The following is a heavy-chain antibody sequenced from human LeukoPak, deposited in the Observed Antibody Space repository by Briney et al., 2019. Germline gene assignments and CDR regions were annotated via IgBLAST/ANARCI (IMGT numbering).Heavy chain of an antibody. Sequence: GGSLRFSCAASGFTFDTYSFHWVRQAPGGGLDWVALISHDGRSKYYGDAVKGRFTISRDDSKNTLSLQMSSLRTEDSSVYYCARDPSFSRGFNFVLSSWGQGTLVTVSS. CDR3: ARDPSFSRGFNFVLSS. D-gene: IGHD5-12*01. V-gene: IGHV3-30*04. CDR1: GFTFDTYS. CDR2: ISHDGRSK. J-gene: IGHJ5*02.